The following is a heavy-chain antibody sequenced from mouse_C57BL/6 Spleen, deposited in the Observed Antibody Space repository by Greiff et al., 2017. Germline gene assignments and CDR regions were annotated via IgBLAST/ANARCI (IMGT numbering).Heavy chain of an antibody. Sequence: VKLMESGPGLVAPSQSLSITCTVSGFSLTSYGVHWVRQPPGKGLEWLVVIWSDGSTTYNSALKSRLSISKDNSKSQVFLKMNSLQTDDTAMYYCARHAIYYDYDYAMDYWGQGTSVTVSS. J-gene: IGHJ4*01. CDR3: ARHAIYYDYDYAMDY. CDR2: IWSDGST. V-gene: IGHV2-6-1*01. CDR1: GFSLTSYG. D-gene: IGHD2-4*01.